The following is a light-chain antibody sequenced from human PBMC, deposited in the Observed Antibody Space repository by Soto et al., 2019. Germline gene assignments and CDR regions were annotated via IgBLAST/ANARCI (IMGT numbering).Light chain of an antibody. V-gene: IGLV2-14*01. CDR1: SSDVGGYNY. J-gene: IGLJ3*02. CDR2: DVS. CDR3: SSYTSSSTHWV. Sequence: QSALTQPASVSGSPGQSITISCTGASSDVGGYNYVSWYQQHPGKAPKLMIYDVSNRPSGVSNRFSGSKSGNTASLTISGLQSEDEADSYCSSYTSSSTHWVFGGGTKLTVL.